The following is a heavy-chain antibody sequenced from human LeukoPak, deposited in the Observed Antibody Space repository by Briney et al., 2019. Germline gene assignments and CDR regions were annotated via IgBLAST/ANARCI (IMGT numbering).Heavy chain of an antibody. CDR1: GGSISSSSYY. V-gene: IGHV4-39*01. J-gene: IGHJ6*02. D-gene: IGHD3-10*02. CDR3: ARPLFREKFYYTSGMDV. CDR2: IYYSGST. Sequence: SETLSLTCTVSGGSISSSSYYWGWIRQPPGKGLEWIGSIYYSGSTYYNPSLKSRVTISVDTSKNQFSLKLSSVTAADTAVYYWARPLFREKFYYTSGMDVGGQGPTSPSP.